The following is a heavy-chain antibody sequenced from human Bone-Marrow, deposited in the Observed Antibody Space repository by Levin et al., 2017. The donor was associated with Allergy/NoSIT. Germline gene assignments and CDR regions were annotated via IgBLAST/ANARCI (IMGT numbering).Heavy chain of an antibody. CDR1: GYSISSGYY. J-gene: IGHJ4*02. CDR2: INHSGST. Sequence: SETLSLTCTVSGYSISSGYYWGWIRQPPGKGLEWIGSINHSGSTFYKPSLKSRVTISVDTSENQFSLKLNSVTAADAAVYYCARGQANIDHWGQGTLVTVSS. V-gene: IGHV4-38-2*02. CDR3: ARGQANIDH. D-gene: IGHD1/OR15-1a*01.